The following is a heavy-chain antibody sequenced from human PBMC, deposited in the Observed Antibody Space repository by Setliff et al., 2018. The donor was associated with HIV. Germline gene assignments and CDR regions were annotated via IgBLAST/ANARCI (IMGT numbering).Heavy chain of an antibody. D-gene: IGHD5-12*01. CDR3: ARELGLGAFDY. V-gene: IGHV4-31*03. Sequence: LSLTCTVSGGSISSGGYYWNWIRQHPGKGLEWIGYIFYNENTQYDPSLKSRVSMSVDTSKNQFSLKLSSVTAADTAVYYCARELGLGAFDYWGQGTLVTVSS. CDR2: IFYNENT. CDR1: GGSISSGGYY. J-gene: IGHJ4*02.